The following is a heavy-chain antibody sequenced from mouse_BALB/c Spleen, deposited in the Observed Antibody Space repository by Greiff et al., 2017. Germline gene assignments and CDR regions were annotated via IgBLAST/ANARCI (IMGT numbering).Heavy chain of an antibody. CDR3: ARDYDYDGFAY. J-gene: IGHJ3*01. CDR1: GFSLTSYG. Sequence: VQLKESGPGLVAPSQSLSITCTVSGFSLTSYGVHWVRQPPGKGLEWLGVIWAGGSTNYNSALMSRLSISKDNSKSQVFLKMNSLQTDDTAMYYCARDYDYDGFAYWGQGTLVTVSA. V-gene: IGHV2-9*02. CDR2: IWAGGST. D-gene: IGHD2-4*01.